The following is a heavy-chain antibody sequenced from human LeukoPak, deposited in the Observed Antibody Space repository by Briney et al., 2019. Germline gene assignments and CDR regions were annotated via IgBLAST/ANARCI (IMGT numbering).Heavy chain of an antibody. V-gene: IGHV4-59*01. CDR1: CAPISGYY. Sequence: KPSETPSLTRSVSCAPISGYYWSWVRQPPGKGLEWIGYIHYSGTINYNPSLMSRVTISVDSSKNQFSLRLSSVTAADTAVYFCARGHKGLEVWGQGATVTVSS. J-gene: IGHJ6*02. CDR2: IHYSGTI. CDR3: ARGHKGLEV.